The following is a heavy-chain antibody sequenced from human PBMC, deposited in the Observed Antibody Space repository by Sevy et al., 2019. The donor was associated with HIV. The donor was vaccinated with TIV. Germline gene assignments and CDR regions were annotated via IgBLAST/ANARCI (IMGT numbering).Heavy chain of an antibody. CDR3: TTEDIVLQADNDYGMDV. Sequence: GGSLRLSCVVSGFSVSSNYMSWVRQAPGKGLEWVSNIYSDGRTYYADSVRGRFTISRDTSKNTVYLEMKSLRAEDTAVYYCTTEDIVLQADNDYGMDVWGHGTTVTVSS. V-gene: IGHV3-53*01. D-gene: IGHD2-15*01. CDR1: GFSVSSNY. CDR2: IYSDGRT. J-gene: IGHJ6*02.